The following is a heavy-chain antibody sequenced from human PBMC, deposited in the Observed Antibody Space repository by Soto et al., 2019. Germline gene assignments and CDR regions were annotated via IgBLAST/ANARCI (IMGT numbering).Heavy chain of an antibody. CDR2: ISGSGGST. CDR1: GFTFSSYA. J-gene: IGHJ4*02. V-gene: IGHV3-23*01. CDR3: ARHDSTVAHDY. D-gene: IGHD6-19*01. Sequence: VGSLRLSCAASGFTFSSYAMSWVRQAPGKGLEWVSAISGSGGSTYYADSVKGRFTISADKSISTAYLQWSSLKASDNAMYYCARHDSTVAHDYWGQGTLVTVSS.